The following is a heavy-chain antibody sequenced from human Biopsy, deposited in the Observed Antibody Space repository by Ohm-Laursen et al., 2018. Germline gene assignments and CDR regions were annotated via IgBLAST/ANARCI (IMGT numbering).Heavy chain of an antibody. CDR3: ARRLPLRGFAFDV. J-gene: IGHJ3*01. Sequence: GTLSLTCTVSGDSITSYFWNWIWQAPGKGLEWIGNIYYRGNTNYSPSLKSRATISLDSSKNQFSLNLNSVTATDTAVYYCARRLPLRGFAFDVWGQGTVVTVS. D-gene: IGHD3-10*01. V-gene: IGHV4-59*08. CDR1: GDSITSYF. CDR2: IYYRGNT.